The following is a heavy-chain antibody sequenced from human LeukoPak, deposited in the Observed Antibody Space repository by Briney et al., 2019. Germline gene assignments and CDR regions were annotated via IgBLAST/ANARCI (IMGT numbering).Heavy chain of an antibody. V-gene: IGHV6-1*01. J-gene: IGHJ4*02. CDR3: ARSRGATFDY. CDR1: GDGVSSKSAA. Sequence: SQTLSLTCAISGDGVSSKSAAWNWIRQSPSGGLEWAGRTYYRSKWSNDYAASVKSRITVNPDTSKNQFSLQLSSVTPEDTAVYYCARSRGATFDYWGQGTLVTVSS. D-gene: IGHD4/OR15-4a*01. CDR2: TYYRSKWSN.